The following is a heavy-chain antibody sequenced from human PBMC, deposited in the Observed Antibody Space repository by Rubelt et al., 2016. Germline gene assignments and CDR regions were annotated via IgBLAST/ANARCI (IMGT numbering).Heavy chain of an antibody. V-gene: IGHV3-48*04. CDR2: ISSSSSTI. CDR3: ARGGATTDY. Sequence: EVRLVESGGGLVQPGGSLRLSCAASGFTFSSYSMNWVRQAPGKGLEWVSYISSSSSTIYYADSVKGRFTISRDNAKNSLYLQMNSLRAEDTAVYYCARGGATTDYWGQGTLVTVSS. D-gene: IGHD1-26*01. CDR1: GFTFSSYS. J-gene: IGHJ4*02.